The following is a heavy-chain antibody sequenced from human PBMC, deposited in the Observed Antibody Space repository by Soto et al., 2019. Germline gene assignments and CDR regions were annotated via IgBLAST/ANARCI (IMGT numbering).Heavy chain of an antibody. V-gene: IGHV4-31*03. CDR3: CARTPSA. Sequence: QVQLQESGPGLVKPSQTLSLTCTVSGGSISSGGYYWSWIRQHPGKGLEWIGYIYYSGSTYYNPSLKXRXXXXXXXSXXXFSXXLGXXXXXXTXXYXCARTPSAWGQGTLVTVSS. CDR1: GGSISSGGYY. J-gene: IGHJ5*02. CDR2: IYYSGST.